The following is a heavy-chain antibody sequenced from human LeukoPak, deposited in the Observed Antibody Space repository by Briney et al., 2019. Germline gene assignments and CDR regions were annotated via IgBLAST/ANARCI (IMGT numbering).Heavy chain of an antibody. J-gene: IGHJ4*02. CDR1: GFTFSRHG. CDR3: ARDRAWNYFDY. CDR2: ISNDGSRK. Sequence: GGSLRLSCAPSGFTFSRHGMHWVRQAPGKGLEWVAIISNDGSRKYYAHSVEGRFTISRDNSKNTLYLQMDSPRAEDTAVYYCARDRAWNYFDYWGQGTLVTVSS. V-gene: IGHV3-30*03. D-gene: IGHD3-3*01.